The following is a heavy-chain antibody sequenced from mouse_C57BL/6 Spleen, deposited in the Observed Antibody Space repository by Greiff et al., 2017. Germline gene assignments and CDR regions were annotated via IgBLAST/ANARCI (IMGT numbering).Heavy chain of an antibody. CDR3: ARRDYYGRGSYFDY. J-gene: IGHJ2*01. Sequence: VKLQQPGAELVRPGSSVKLSCKASGYTFASYWMDWVQQRPGQGLEWIGNIYPSDSETHYNQKFKDNATLTVDKSSSTAYMQLSGLTSEDSAFYYCARRDYYGRGSYFDYWGQGTTLTVSS. V-gene: IGHV1-61*01. CDR1: GYTFASYW. CDR2: IYPSDSET. D-gene: IGHD1-1*01.